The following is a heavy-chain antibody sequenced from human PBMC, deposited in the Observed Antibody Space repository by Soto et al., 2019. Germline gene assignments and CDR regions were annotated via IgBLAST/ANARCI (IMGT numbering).Heavy chain of an antibody. CDR1: GYTFGIYS. V-gene: IGHV1-18*01. J-gene: IGHJ4*02. CDR3: ARSYGDASSSTGFGY. CDR2: INTYSGKT. D-gene: IGHD5-18*01. Sequence: QVQLVQSGPEVKKPGASVKVSCKASGYTFGIYSMSWVRQAPGQGLERLGGINTYSGKTYYAQKVQGRVTLTTDTSSSTSNKDMSSLSSGDAAVYYCARSYGDASSSTGFGYFGQGTLVSVSS.